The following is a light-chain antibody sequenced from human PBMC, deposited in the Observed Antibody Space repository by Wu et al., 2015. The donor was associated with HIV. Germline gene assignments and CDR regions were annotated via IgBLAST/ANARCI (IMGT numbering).Light chain of an antibody. CDR1: QSINNW. V-gene: IGKV3-15*01. Sequence: QSPSTLPASVGDRVTITCRASQSINNWLAWYQQKPGQSPRLLISEASTRATGIPDRFSGSGFGTDFTLTIGSMQSEDFAVYYCQQYTSWPLTFGGGTKVEI. J-gene: IGKJ4*01. CDR3: QQYTSWPLT. CDR2: EAS.